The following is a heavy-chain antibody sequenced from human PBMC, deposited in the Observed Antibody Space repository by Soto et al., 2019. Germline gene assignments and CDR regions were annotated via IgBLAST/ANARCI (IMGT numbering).Heavy chain of an antibody. CDR2: ISAYNGNT. D-gene: IGHD2-21*01. J-gene: IGHJ5*02. CDR3: ARGAYCGGDCYRGNWFAP. Sequence: ASVKVSSKASGYTFTSYGISSLRQAPGQGLEWMGWISAYNGNTNYAQKLQGRVTMTTDTSTSTAYMELRSLRSDDTAVYYCARGAYCGGDCYRGNWFAPWGQGTLVTVSS. CDR1: GYTFTSYG. V-gene: IGHV1-18*01.